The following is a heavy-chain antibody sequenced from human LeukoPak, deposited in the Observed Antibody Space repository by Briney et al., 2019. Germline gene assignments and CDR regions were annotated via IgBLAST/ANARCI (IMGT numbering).Heavy chain of an antibody. CDR3: AELGITMIGGV. CDR2: ISSSGSTI. J-gene: IGHJ6*04. Sequence: GGSLRLSCAASGFTFSSYEMNWVRQAPGRGLEWVSYISSSGSTIYYADSVKGRFTISRDNAKNSLYLQMNSLRAEDAAVYYCAELGITMIGGVWGKGTTVTISS. CDR1: GFTFSSYE. D-gene: IGHD3-10*02. V-gene: IGHV3-48*03.